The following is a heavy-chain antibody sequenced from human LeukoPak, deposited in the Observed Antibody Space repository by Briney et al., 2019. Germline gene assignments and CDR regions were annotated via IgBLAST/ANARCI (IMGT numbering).Heavy chain of an antibody. D-gene: IGHD2-2*01. J-gene: IGHJ4*02. Sequence: PGGSLRLSCAASGFTFSSYGMQWVRQAPGKGLERVAFIQYDGSNKYYAESVKGRFTISRDNSKNTLYLQMNSLRAEDTAVYHCAKDTIRTPVVYWGQGTLVTVSS. V-gene: IGHV3-30*02. CDR3: AKDTIRTPVVY. CDR2: IQYDGSNK. CDR1: GFTFSSYG.